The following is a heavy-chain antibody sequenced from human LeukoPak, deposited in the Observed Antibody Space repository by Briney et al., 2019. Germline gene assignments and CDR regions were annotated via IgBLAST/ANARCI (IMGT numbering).Heavy chain of an antibody. J-gene: IGHJ5*02. V-gene: IGHV4-59*05. D-gene: IGHD3-22*01. Sequence: SETLSLTCTVSGGSITNYYWTWLRQPPGKGLEWIGSIYYSGSTYYNPSLKSRVTISVDTSKNQFSLKLSSVTAADTAVYYCARRRLSGYFNGFDPWGQGTLVTVSS. CDR1: GGSITNYY. CDR3: ARRRLSGYFNGFDP. CDR2: IYYSGST.